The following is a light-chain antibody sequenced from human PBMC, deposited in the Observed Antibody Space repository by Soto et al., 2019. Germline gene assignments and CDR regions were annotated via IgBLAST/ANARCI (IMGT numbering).Light chain of an antibody. J-gene: IGKJ1*01. Sequence: EIVLPKSPGTLSLSPGGRAPLSCRASQSVTSTQLAWYQQKLGQAPRLVIYGASTRATGIPARFSGSGSGTDFTLTISRLEPEEFAVYYCQQYGSSPWTVGQGTKVDIK. CDR3: QQYGSSPWT. V-gene: IGKV3-20*01. CDR1: QSVTSTQ. CDR2: GAS.